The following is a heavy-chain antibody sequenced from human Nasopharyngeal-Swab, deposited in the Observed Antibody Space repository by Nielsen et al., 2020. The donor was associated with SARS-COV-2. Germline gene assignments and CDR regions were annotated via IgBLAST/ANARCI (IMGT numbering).Heavy chain of an antibody. J-gene: IGHJ4*02. D-gene: IGHD4-23*01. CDR1: GGSFSGYY. V-gene: IGHV4-34*01. CDR3: ARGRNGGPEGY. CDR2: INHSGST. Sequence: SETLSLTCAVYGGSFSGYYWSWIRQPTGKGLEWIGEINHSGSTNYNPSLKSRVTISVDTSKNQFSLKLSSVTAADTAVYYCARGRNGGPEGYWGQGTLVTVSS.